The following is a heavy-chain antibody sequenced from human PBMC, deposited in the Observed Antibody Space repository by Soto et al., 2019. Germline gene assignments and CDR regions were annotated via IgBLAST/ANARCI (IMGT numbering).Heavy chain of an antibody. V-gene: IGHV3-11*01. CDR3: ARGNYYDSSGYYY. CDR1: GFTFSYYY. CDR2: ISSSGSTI. Sequence: GGSLRLSCAASGFTFSYYYMIWIRQAPGKGLEWVSYISSSGSTIYYADSVKGRFTISRDNAKNSLYLQMNSLRAEDTAVYYCARGNYYDSSGYYYWGQGTLVTVSS. J-gene: IGHJ4*02. D-gene: IGHD3-22*01.